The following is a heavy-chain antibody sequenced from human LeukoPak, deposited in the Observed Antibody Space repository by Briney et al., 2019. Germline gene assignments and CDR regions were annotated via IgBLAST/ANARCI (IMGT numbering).Heavy chain of an antibody. V-gene: IGHV3-21*01. Sequence: GGSLRLSCAASGFTFSSYSMNWVRQAPGKGLEWVSSISSSSGYIYYADSVKGRFTISRDNAKNTLYMQMNSLRAEDTAVYYCARDLIVVVSSLYYGMDVWGQGTTVTVSS. D-gene: IGHD2-21*01. J-gene: IGHJ6*02. CDR1: GFTFSSYS. CDR3: ARDLIVVVSSLYYGMDV. CDR2: ISSSSGYI.